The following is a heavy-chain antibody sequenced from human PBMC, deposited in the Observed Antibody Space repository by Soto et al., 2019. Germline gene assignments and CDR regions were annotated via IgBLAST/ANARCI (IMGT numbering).Heavy chain of an antibody. CDR1: GYSLTSYV. V-gene: IGHV1-3*01. J-gene: IGHJ4*02. Sequence: SLKVSCKAFGYSLTSYVSGRGRQATGQGLEWMGWINADNGKTRYAQEVQDRVTITMDTSASTTYMELSSLRSEDTSVYYCARDYRSSWDYWGQGTQVTVSS. CDR3: ARDYRSSWDY. D-gene: IGHD6-13*01. CDR2: INADNGKT.